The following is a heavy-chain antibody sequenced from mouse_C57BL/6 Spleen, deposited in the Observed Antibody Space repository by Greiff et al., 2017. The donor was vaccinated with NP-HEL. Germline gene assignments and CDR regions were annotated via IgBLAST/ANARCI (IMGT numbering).Heavy chain of an antibody. CDR2: IYPGSGNT. D-gene: IGHD1-1*01. V-gene: IGHV1-84*01. CDR1: GYTFTDYY. J-gene: IGHJ2*01. CDR3: AREDYYGSSWYYLEY. Sequence: QVQLKESGPELVKPGASVKLSCKASGYTFTDYYINWVKQRPGQGLEWIGWIYPGSGNTKYNEKFKGKATLTVDTSSSTAYMQLSSLTSEDSAGYVWAREDYYGSSWYYLEYGGKGTTLTVSS.